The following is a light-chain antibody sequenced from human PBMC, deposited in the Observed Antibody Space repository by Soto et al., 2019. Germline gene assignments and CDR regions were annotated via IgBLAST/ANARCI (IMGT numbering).Light chain of an antibody. V-gene: IGKV3-11*01. J-gene: IGKJ5*01. CDR3: QQRSKWPIT. CDR2: DAS. Sequence: EIVLTQSPATLSLSPGPRGTLSCRASQRVSSDLAWYQQRPGQAPRLLIHDASKRATGIPARFSGSGSVTEFTLTISSLEPEDFAVYDCQQRSKWPITFGQGTRLEIQ. CDR1: QRVSSD.